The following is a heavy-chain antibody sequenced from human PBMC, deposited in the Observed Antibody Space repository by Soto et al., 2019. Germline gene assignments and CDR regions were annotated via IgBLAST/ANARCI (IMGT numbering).Heavy chain of an antibody. V-gene: IGHV4-34*01. CDR1: GGSFSGYY. CDR2: ISYSDGS. CDR3: ASHRTFWPFDY. J-gene: IGHJ4*02. D-gene: IGHD2-8*01. Sequence: SETLSLTCAVYGGSFSGYYWSWIRQPPGKGLEWIASISYSDGSFYNSSLKSRLTISVDTSKNQFSLSLRSVTAADTAVYYCASHRTFWPFDYWGQGTVVTVSS.